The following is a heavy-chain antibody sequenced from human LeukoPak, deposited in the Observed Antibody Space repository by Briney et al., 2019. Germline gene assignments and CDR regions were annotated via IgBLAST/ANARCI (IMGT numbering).Heavy chain of an antibody. J-gene: IGHJ5*02. D-gene: IGHD3-10*01. V-gene: IGHV1-69*13. CDR2: IIPIFGTA. CDR1: GYTFTSYG. CDR3: ARQRSYYGSGSYGNWFDP. Sequence: SVKVSCKASGYTFTSYGISWVRQAPGQGLEWMGGIIPIFGTANYAQKFQGRVTITADESTSTAYMELSSLRSEDTAVYYCARQRSYYGSGSYGNWFDPWGQGTLVTVSS.